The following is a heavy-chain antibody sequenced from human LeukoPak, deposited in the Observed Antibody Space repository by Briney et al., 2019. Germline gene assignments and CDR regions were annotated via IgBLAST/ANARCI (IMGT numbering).Heavy chain of an antibody. CDR1: AGTFSSYA. CDR3: AREASDYGVGLDY. J-gene: IGHJ4*02. Sequence: SVKVSCKASAGTFSSYAISWVRHAPGQGLEWKGGIIPIFGTANYAQKFQGRVTITADKYTSTAYMELSSLRSEDTAVYYCAREASDYGVGLDYWGQGTLVTVSS. V-gene: IGHV1-69*06. CDR2: IIPIFGTA. D-gene: IGHD4-17*01.